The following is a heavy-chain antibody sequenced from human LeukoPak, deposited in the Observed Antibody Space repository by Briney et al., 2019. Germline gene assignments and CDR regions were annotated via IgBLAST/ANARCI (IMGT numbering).Heavy chain of an antibody. V-gene: IGHV1-2*02. Sequence: ASVKVSCKASGYTFTGYYMHWVRQAPGQGLEWMGWINPNSGGTNFAQKFQYRVTMTRDTSISTAYMELSRLRSDDTAVYYCARVVTGYYAAGYFDYWGQGTLVTVSS. CDR1: GYTFTGYY. J-gene: IGHJ4*02. CDR2: INPNSGGT. D-gene: IGHD3-9*01. CDR3: ARVVTGYYAAGYFDY.